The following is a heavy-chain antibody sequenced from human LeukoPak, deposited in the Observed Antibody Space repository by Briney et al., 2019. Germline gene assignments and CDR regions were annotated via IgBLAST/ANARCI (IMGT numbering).Heavy chain of an antibody. V-gene: IGHV4-34*01. CDR3: ARVLSPDSATRSGGSSIDY. CDR1: GGSFSGYY. D-gene: IGHD2-15*01. CDR2: INHSGST. Sequence: SETLSLTCAVYGGSFSGYYWSGIRQPPGKVLEWIGEINHSGSTNYNPSLKSRVTISVDTSKNQFSLKLSSVTAADTAVYYCARVLSPDSATRSGGSSIDYWGQGTLVTVSS. J-gene: IGHJ4*02.